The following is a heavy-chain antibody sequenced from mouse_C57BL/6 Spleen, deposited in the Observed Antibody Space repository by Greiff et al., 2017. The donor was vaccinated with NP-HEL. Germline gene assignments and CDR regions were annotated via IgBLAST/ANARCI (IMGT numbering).Heavy chain of an antibody. Sequence: VQLQESGPELVKPGASVKISCKASGYAFSSSWMNWVKQRPGKGLEWIGRIYPGDGDTNYNGKFKGKATLTADKSSSTAYMQLSSLTSEDSAVYFCARSKDSTVVATRAMDYWGQGTSVTVSS. CDR1: GYAFSSSW. CDR3: ARSKDSTVVATRAMDY. D-gene: IGHD1-1*01. J-gene: IGHJ4*01. V-gene: IGHV1-82*01. CDR2: IYPGDGDT.